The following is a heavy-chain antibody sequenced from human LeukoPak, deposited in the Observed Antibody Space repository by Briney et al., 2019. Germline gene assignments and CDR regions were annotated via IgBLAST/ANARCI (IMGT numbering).Heavy chain of an antibody. J-gene: IGHJ6*02. CDR2: IYCSGST. Sequence: SETLSLTCSVSGDSISSSSYYWGWIRQPPGKGLEWIGSIYCSGSTYYNPSLKSRVTISVDTSKNQFSLKLSSVTAADTAVYYCARHLVVVTATRTYYYYYGMDVWGQGTTVTVSS. CDR1: GDSISSSSYY. D-gene: IGHD2-21*02. V-gene: IGHV4-39*01. CDR3: ARHLVVVTATRTYYYYYGMDV.